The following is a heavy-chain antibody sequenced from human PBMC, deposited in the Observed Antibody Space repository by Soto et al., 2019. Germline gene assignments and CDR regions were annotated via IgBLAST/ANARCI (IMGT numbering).Heavy chain of an antibody. J-gene: IGHJ4*02. CDR2: IYSGGST. D-gene: IGHD2-15*01. V-gene: IGHV3-53*04. CDR1: GFTVSSNY. CDR3: ARGPSYCSGGSCYSVLHY. Sequence: EVQLVESGGGLVQPGGSLRLSCAASGFTVSSNYMSWVRQAPGKGLEWVSVIYSGGSTYYEDSVKGRFTISRHNSKNTLYLQMNSLRAEDTAVYYCARGPSYCSGGSCYSVLHYWGQGTLVTVSS.